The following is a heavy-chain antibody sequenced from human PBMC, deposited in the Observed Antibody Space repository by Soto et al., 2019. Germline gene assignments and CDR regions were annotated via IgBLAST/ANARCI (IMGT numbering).Heavy chain of an antibody. Sequence: QVQLQESGPGLVKPSQTLSLTCTVSGGSISSGGYYWSWIRQHPGKGLEWIGYIYYSGSTYYNPSRKSRVTISVDTSKNQFSLKVSSVTAADTAVYYCARAGGMIVVVSPKGYFDYWGQGPLVTVSS. D-gene: IGHD3-22*01. CDR2: IYYSGST. J-gene: IGHJ4*02. CDR3: ARAGGMIVVVSPKGYFDY. V-gene: IGHV4-31*03. CDR1: GGSISSGGYY.